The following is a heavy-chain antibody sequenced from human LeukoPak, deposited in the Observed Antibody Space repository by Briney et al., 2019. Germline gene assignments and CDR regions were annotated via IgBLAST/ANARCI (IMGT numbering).Heavy chain of an antibody. CDR3: TSSGSSGAGDFDF. CDR1: GITFSNAW. V-gene: IGHV3-15*01. J-gene: IGHJ4*02. D-gene: IGHD1-26*01. CDR2: LKSKTDGGTT. Sequence: KPGGSLRLSCVGSGITFSNAWMTWVRQAPGKGLEWVGRLKSKTDGGTTDYAAPVKGRFTISRDDSLKTLYLQMNSLETEDTGVYYCTSSGSSGAGDFDFWGQGTLVTVSS.